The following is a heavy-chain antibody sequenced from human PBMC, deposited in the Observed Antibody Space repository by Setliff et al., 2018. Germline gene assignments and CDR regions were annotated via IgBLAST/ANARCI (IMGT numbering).Heavy chain of an antibody. J-gene: IGHJ4*02. CDR1: GGTFSNYA. CDR2: IIPILGIA. Sequence: ASVKVSCKASGGTFSNYAISWVRQAPGQGVEWMGGIIPILGIANYAQKFQGRVTITADESTTTAYMELSSLGSDDTAFYYCARADYSGSLHYFDCWGQGTLVTVSS. CDR3: ARADYSGSLHYFDC. D-gene: IGHD6-13*01. V-gene: IGHV1-69*10.